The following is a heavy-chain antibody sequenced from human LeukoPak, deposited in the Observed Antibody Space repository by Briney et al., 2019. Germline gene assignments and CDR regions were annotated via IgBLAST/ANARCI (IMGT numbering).Heavy chain of an antibody. CDR2: IYYSGST. J-gene: IGHJ5*02. Sequence: SQTLSLTCTVSGGSISSGGYYWSWIRQHPGKGLEWIGYIYYSGSTYYNPSLKSRVTISVDTSKNQFSLKLSSVTAADTAVYYCARGGVLRFGELVWFDPWGQGTLVTVSS. D-gene: IGHD3-10*01. V-gene: IGHV4-31*03. CDR3: ARGGVLRFGELVWFDP. CDR1: GGSISSGGYY.